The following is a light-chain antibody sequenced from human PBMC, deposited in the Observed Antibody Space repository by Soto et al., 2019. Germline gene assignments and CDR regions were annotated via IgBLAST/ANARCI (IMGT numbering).Light chain of an antibody. Sequence: EFVLTQSPGTLSLSPEERATLSCRASQTIRNNYLAWYQQKPGQAPRLLIYGASSRATGIPDRFSGSGSGTDFTLTISRLEPEDFAVYYCQQYGSSPWTFGQGTKVDIK. CDR1: QTIRNNY. V-gene: IGKV3-20*01. J-gene: IGKJ1*01. CDR2: GAS. CDR3: QQYGSSPWT.